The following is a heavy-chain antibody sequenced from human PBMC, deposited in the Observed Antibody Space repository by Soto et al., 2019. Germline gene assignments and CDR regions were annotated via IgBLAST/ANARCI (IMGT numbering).Heavy chain of an antibody. D-gene: IGHD3-22*01. CDR1: GFTFSSYA. CDR2: ISGSGGST. Sequence: GGSLRLSCAASGFTFSSYAMSWVRQAPGKGLEWVSAISGSGGSTYYADSVKGRFTISRDNSKNTLYLQMNSLRAEDTAVYYCAKDEVVDSRGYYSNWFDPWGQGTLVTVSS. CDR3: AKDEVVDSRGYYSNWFDP. V-gene: IGHV3-23*01. J-gene: IGHJ5*02.